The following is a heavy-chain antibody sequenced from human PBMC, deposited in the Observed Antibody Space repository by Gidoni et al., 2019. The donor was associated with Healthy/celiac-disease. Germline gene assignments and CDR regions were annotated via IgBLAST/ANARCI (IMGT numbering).Heavy chain of an antibody. V-gene: IGHV1-69*01. CDR2: IIPIFGTA. CDR3: ASFSTPGSWIQLWFNHYYYYGMDV. Sequence: PGQGLEWMGGIIPIFGTANYAQKFQGRVTITADESTSTAYMELSSLRSEDTAVYYCASFSTPGSWIQLWFNHYYYYGMDVWGQGTTVTVSS. D-gene: IGHD5-18*01. J-gene: IGHJ6*02.